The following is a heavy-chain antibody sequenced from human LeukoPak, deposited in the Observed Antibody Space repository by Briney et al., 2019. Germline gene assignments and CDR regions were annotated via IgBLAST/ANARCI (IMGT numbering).Heavy chain of an antibody. CDR1: GGTFSSYA. J-gene: IGHJ4*02. D-gene: IGHD2-2*01. CDR3: ARDSSRGYYFDY. Sequence: SVKVPCKASGGTFSSYAISWVRQAPGQGLEWMGGIIPIFGTANYAQKFQGRVTITTDESTSTAYMELSSLRSEDTAVYYCARDSSRGYYFDYWGQGTLVTVSS. V-gene: IGHV1-69*05. CDR2: IIPIFGTA.